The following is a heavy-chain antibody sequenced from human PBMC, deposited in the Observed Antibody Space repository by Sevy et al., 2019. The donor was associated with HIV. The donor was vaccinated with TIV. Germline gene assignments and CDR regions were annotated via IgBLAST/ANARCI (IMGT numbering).Heavy chain of an antibody. CDR3: ISDSYGDTTDY. CDR1: GFTFSHAW. CDR2: IKSKTDGGTT. D-gene: IGHD4-17*01. J-gene: IGHJ4*02. V-gene: IGHV3-15*01. Sequence: GGSLRLSCAASGFTFSHAWMSWVRQAPGKGLEWVGRIKSKTDGGTTDYAAPVKGRFTISRADSKHTLYLQMNSLKTDDTAVYYCISDSYGDTTDYWGQGTTVTVSS.